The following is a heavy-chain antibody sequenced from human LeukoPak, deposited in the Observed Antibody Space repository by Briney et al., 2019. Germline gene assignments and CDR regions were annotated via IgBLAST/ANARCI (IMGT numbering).Heavy chain of an antibody. V-gene: IGHV4-39*07. CDR1: GDSISSSSYY. Sequence: SETLSLTCTVSGDSISSSSYYWGWIRQPPGKGLEWIGTIYYTGTTDYNPSLKSRVTISVDTSKNQSSLKLSSVTAADTAVYYCARGGRWLQPPLGYWGQGTLVTVSS. J-gene: IGHJ4*02. CDR2: IYYTGTT. CDR3: ARGGRWLQPPLGY. D-gene: IGHD5-24*01.